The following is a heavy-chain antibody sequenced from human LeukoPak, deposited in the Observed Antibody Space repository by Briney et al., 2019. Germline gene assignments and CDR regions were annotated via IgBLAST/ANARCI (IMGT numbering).Heavy chain of an antibody. D-gene: IGHD2/OR15-2a*01. Sequence: ASVKVSCKASGYSFTTYVITWVRQAPGQGPEWLGGINPQNGNTNFAQRFQGRVTMTTDTSTNTAYMELRSQTSDDTAVYYCARACTTFITQWCFSDFWGQGTLVTVSP. J-gene: IGHJ4*02. CDR1: GYSFTTYV. V-gene: IGHV1-18*04. CDR3: ARACTTFITQWCFSDF. CDR2: INPQNGNT.